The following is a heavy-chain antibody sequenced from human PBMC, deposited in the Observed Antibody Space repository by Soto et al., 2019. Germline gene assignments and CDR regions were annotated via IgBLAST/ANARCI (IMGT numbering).Heavy chain of an antibody. CDR2: IYYSGST. CDR3: ARFRDYFGC. CDR1: GGSISSYY. Sequence: TSETLCLTCTVSGGSISSYYWSWIRQPPGKGLEWIGYIYYSGSTNYNPSLKSRVTVSVDNAKNSLYLQMNNLRAEDTAVYYCARFRDYFGCWGQGTLVTVSS. J-gene: IGHJ4*02. V-gene: IGHV4-59*12. D-gene: IGHD2-21*01.